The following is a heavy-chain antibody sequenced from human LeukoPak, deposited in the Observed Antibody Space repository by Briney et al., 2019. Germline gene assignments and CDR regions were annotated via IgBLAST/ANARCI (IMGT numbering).Heavy chain of an antibody. D-gene: IGHD2-21*02. CDR1: GFSVRHHY. J-gene: IGHJ5*01. V-gene: IGHV3-53*01. CDR3: ARGEANCGGDCSPFDS. Sequence: PGGSLRLSCAASGFSVRHHYMTWVRQAPGKGLEWVSEIYSGGSVYYKDSVKGRFTISRDTSKNTVDLQMNNLRVDDTALYYCARGEANCGGDCSPFDSWGQGVLVTVSS. CDR2: IYSGGSV.